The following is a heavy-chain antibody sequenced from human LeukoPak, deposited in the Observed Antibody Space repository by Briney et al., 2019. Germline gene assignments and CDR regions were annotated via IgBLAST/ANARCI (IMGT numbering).Heavy chain of an antibody. CDR1: GYTFTSYG. V-gene: IGHV1-2*02. J-gene: IGHJ5*02. D-gene: IGHD6-13*01. CDR3: ARVSSSWRFDP. CDR2: INPNSGGT. Sequence: ASVKVSCKASGYTFTSYGISWVRQAPGQGLEWMGWINPNSGGTNYAQKFQGRVTMTRDTSISTAYMELSRLRSDDTAVYYCARVSSSWRFDPWGQGTLVTVSS.